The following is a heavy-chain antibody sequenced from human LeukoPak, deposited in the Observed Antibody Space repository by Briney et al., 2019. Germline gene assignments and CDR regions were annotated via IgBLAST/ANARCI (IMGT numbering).Heavy chain of an antibody. J-gene: IGHJ4*02. CDR3: ARVRRGYGGDAWDDS. CDR2: TRDKAKSYTT. CDR1: GFTFSDHY. Sequence: PGESLRLSCAASGFTFSDHYMDWVRQAPGKGLEWVGRTRDKAKSYTTEYAASVKGRFTISRDDSKNSLYLQMNSLTTEDTAVYYCARVRRGYGGDAWDDSWGQGTQVTVSS. D-gene: IGHD5-12*01. V-gene: IGHV3-72*01.